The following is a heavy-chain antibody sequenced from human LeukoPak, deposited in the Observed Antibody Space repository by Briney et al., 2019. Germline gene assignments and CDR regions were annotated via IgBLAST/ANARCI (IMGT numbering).Heavy chain of an antibody. CDR3: AKGLYSGSSGDY. V-gene: IGHV3-30-3*01. CDR2: ISYDGSNK. J-gene: IGHJ4*02. Sequence: GGSLRLSCAASGFTFSSYAMHWVRQAPGKGLEWVAVISYDGSNKYYADSVKGRFTISRDNSKNTLYLQMNSLRAEDTAVYYCAKGLYSGSSGDYWGQGTLVTVSS. CDR1: GFTFSSYA. D-gene: IGHD1-26*01.